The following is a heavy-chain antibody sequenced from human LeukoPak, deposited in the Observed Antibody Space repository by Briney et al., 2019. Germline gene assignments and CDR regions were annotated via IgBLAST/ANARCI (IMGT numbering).Heavy chain of an antibody. Sequence: PWGSLRLSCAASGFTFSDYYMSWIRHAPGKGLEWVSYISSSGSTIYYADSVKGRFTISRDNAKNSLYLQMNSLRAEDTAVYYCARDPTAAYSSSWYIDYWGQGTLVTVSS. CDR3: ARDPTAAYSSSWYIDY. CDR2: ISSSGSTI. CDR1: GFTFSDYY. D-gene: IGHD6-13*01. J-gene: IGHJ4*02. V-gene: IGHV3-11*04.